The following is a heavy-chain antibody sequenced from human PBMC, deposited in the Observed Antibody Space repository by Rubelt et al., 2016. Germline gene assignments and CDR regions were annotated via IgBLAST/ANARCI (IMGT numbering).Heavy chain of an antibody. Sequence: GGSLRLSCAASGFIFRDYSFSWVRQAPGKGLEWISFINPYSTLYHADSVKGRFIISRDNAKSSLSLQMNSLRDADTAVYYCVRIRGAYGMDVWGQGTTVTVSS. D-gene: IGHD4-17*01. V-gene: IGHV3-69-1*02. CDR1: GFIFRDYS. CDR3: VRIRGAYGMDV. J-gene: IGHJ6*02. CDR2: INPYSTL.